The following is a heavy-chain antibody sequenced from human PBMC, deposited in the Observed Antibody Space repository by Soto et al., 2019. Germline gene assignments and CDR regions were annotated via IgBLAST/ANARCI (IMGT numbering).Heavy chain of an antibody. V-gene: IGHV4-31*03. CDR3: ARPAEYIAAAGTDFFDL. J-gene: IGHJ3*01. Sequence: SETLSLTCTVSGGSISSGGYYWSWIRQHPGKGLEWIGYIYYSGSTYYNPSLKSRVTISVDTSKNQFSLKLSSVTAADTAVYYCARPAEYIAAAGTDFFDLWGKGKMVTVSS. CDR2: IYYSGST. D-gene: IGHD6-13*01. CDR1: GGSISSGGYY.